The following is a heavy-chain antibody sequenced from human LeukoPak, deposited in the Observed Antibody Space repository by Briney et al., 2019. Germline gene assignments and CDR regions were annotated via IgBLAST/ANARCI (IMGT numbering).Heavy chain of an antibody. CDR2: ISSSSSTI. D-gene: IGHD3-10*01. CDR3: ARETRGGFDY. V-gene: IGHV3-48*01. CDR1: GFTFSSYS. Sequence: GGSLRLSCAASGFTFSSYSMNWVRQAPGKGLEWVSYISSSSSTIYYADSVKGRFTISRDNAKNSLYLQMNSLRAEDTAVYYCARETRGGFDYWGQGTLVTVSS. J-gene: IGHJ4*02.